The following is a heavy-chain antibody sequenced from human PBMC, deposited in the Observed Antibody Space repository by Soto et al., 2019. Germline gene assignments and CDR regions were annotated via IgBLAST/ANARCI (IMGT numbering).Heavy chain of an antibody. Sequence: GESLKISCKGSGYSFTSYWISWVRQMPGKGLEWMGRIDPSDSYTNYSPSFQGHVTISADKSISTAYLQWSSLNTSDTAMYYCARQDPYSSSKRYGMDVWDQETTVTVAS. CDR1: GYSFTSYW. CDR2: IDPSDSYT. D-gene: IGHD6-13*01. J-gene: IGHJ6*02. V-gene: IGHV5-10-1*01. CDR3: ARQDPYSSSKRYGMDV.